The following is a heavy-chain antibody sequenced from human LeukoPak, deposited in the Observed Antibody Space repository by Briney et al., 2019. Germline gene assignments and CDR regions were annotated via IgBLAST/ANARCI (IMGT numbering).Heavy chain of an antibody. CDR2: IKQDGNEK. V-gene: IGHV3-7*05. D-gene: IGHD7-27*01. CDR3: AKDRTWGLDY. Sequence: GGSLRLSCAASGFTFSSCWMTWVRQAPGKGLEWVANIKQDGNEKYYVDSVKGRFSISRDNAKNSVYLQMSSVRAEDTALYYCAKDRTWGLDYWGQGTLVTVSS. J-gene: IGHJ4*02. CDR1: GFTFSSCW.